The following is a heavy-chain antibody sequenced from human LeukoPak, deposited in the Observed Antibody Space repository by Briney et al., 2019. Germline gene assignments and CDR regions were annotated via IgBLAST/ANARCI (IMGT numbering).Heavy chain of an antibody. D-gene: IGHD5-18*01. CDR3: ARDGGYSHGYCFDY. Sequence: GGSLRLSCAASGFTFSSYSMNWVRQAPGKGLEWVSSISSSSSYIYYADSVKGRFTISRDNAKNSLYLQMNSLRAEDTAVYYCARDGGYSHGYCFDYWGQGTLVTVSS. V-gene: IGHV3-21*01. J-gene: IGHJ4*02. CDR1: GFTFSSYS. CDR2: ISSSSSYI.